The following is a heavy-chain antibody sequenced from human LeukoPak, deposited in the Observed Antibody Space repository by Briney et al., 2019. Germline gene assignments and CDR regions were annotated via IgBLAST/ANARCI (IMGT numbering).Heavy chain of an antibody. CDR3: ARTGSGRDYYGMDV. V-gene: IGHV4-59*01. Sequence: SETLSLTCSVSGGSISGAYWSWIRQTPGKGLEWIGYIYYSGSTDYNPSLESRVTISIDTSKNHFSLNLTAVTAADTAIYYCARTGSGRDYYGMDVWGQGTSVTVSS. D-gene: IGHD5-12*01. CDR1: GGSISGAY. J-gene: IGHJ6*02. CDR2: IYYSGST.